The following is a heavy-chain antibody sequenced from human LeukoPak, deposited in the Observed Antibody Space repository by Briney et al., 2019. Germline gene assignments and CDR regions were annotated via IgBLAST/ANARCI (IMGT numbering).Heavy chain of an antibody. J-gene: IGHJ4*02. D-gene: IGHD3-22*01. CDR1: GFIFGAYA. CDR2: ISDSGGST. Sequence: GGSLRLSCEASGFIFGAYAMNWVRQAPGKGLQWVSVISDSGGSTDYADSVKGRFTISRDNSKNTLYLQMNSLRAEDTAVYYCAKPDDSSGYSAAFDYWGQGTLVTVSS. CDR3: AKPDDSSGYSAAFDY. V-gene: IGHV3-23*01.